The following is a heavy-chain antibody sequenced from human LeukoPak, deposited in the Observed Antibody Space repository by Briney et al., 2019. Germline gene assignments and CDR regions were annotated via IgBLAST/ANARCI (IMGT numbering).Heavy chain of an antibody. CDR2: VLYDGSLK. J-gene: IGHJ4*02. D-gene: IGHD1-1*01. V-gene: IGHV3-30*02. CDR3: AKDSETGTFDY. CDR1: GFTFSRCD. Sequence: GGSLRLSCATSGFTFSRCDMHWVRQAPGKGLEWVAFVLYDGSLKYYADSVRGRVTISRDNSKNTLYLQMNSLRAEDTAVYYCAKDSETGTFDYWGQGTLVTVSS.